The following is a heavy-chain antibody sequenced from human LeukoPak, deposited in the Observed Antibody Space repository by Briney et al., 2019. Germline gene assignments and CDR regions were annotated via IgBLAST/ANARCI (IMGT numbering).Heavy chain of an antibody. CDR3: ARDPKHYHYYYYMDV. CDR1: GFTFSDYY. CDR2: ISSSGSTI. J-gene: IGHJ6*03. Sequence: GGSLRLSCAASGFTFSDYYMSWIRQAPGKGLEWVSYISSSGSTIYYADSVKGRFTISRDNVKNSLYLQMNSLRAEDTAVYYCARDPKHYHYYYYMDVWGKGTTVTVSS. V-gene: IGHV3-11*04.